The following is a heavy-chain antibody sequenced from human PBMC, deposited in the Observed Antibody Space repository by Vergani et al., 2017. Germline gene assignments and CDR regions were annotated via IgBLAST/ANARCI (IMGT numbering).Heavy chain of an antibody. CDR1: GFTFRTYG. CDR2: IWYDGSNT. CDR3: TRPKGDSSGWYYFDY. Sequence: VQLVESGGGLVKPGGSLRLSCAASGFTFRTYGMHWVRQAPGKGLEWVAIIWYDGSNTYYADSVKGRFTVSRDNSRNTLFLQMNSLRVEDTAVYYCTRPKGDSSGWYYFDYWGQGTLVTVSS. D-gene: IGHD6-19*01. J-gene: IGHJ4*02. V-gene: IGHV3-33*08.